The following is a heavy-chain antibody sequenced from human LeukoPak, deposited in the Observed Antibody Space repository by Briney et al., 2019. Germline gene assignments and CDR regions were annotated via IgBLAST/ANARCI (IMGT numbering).Heavy chain of an antibody. CDR1: GFTVGNSW. D-gene: IGHD3-10*01. J-gene: IGHJ3*02. CDR3: VRDMSITTVRGVIILDAFDI. Sequence: HPGGSLRLSCAASGFTVGNSWMTWVRQAPGKGLECVANIKQDGSETYFLDSVKGRFNISRDNAKNSLYLQMNSLRAEDTAAYYCVRDMSITTVRGVIILDAFDIWGQGTMVTVSS. V-gene: IGHV3-7*03. CDR2: IKQDGSET.